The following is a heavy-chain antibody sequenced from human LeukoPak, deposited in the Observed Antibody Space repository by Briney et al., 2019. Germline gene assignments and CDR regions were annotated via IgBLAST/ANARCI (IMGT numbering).Heavy chain of an antibody. CDR2: ISSSSSYI. CDR3: ARGDEVVVITWLDY. D-gene: IGHD3-22*01. Sequence: GGSLRLSCAASGFTFSTYWMHWVRQAPGKGLEWVSSISSSSSYIYYADSVKGRFTISRDNAKNSLYLQMNSLRAEDTAVYYCARGDEVVVITWLDYWGQGTLVTVSS. V-gene: IGHV3-21*01. CDR1: GFTFSTYW. J-gene: IGHJ4*02.